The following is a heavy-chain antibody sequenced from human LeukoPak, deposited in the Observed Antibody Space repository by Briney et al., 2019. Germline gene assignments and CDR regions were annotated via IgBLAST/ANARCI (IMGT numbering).Heavy chain of an antibody. CDR2: MNPNSGNT. D-gene: IGHD1-14*01. CDR1: GYTFTNYY. CDR3: ARGQTGDMDV. J-gene: IGHJ6*03. Sequence: GASVKVSCKASGYTFTNYYIHWVRQATGQGLEWMGWMNPNSGNTGYAQKFQGRVTMTRNASISTAYMELSSLRSEDTAVYYCARGQTGDMDVWGKGTTVTIS. V-gene: IGHV1-8*02.